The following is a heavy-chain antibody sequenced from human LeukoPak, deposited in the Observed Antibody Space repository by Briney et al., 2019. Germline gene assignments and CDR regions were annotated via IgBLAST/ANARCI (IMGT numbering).Heavy chain of an antibody. V-gene: IGHV3-23*01. CDR2: ISGSGGST. CDR3: GKDASPLYYYYGMDV. Sequence: GGSLRLSCAASGFTFSSYAMSWVRQAPGKGLEWVSAISGSGGSTYYADSVKGRFTISRDNSKNTLYLQMNSLRAEDTAVYYCGKDASPLYYYYGMDVWGQGTTVTVSS. J-gene: IGHJ6*02. CDR1: GFTFSSYA.